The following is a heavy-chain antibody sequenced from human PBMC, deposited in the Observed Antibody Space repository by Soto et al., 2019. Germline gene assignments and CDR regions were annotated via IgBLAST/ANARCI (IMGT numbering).Heavy chain of an antibody. J-gene: IGHJ6*02. CDR1: GFTFDDYA. V-gene: IGHV3-9*01. CDR3: AKDISGRGSFYYYYGMDF. Sequence: EMQLVESGGGLVQPGRSLRLSCAASGFTFDDYAMHWVRQAPGKGLEWVSGISWNGGSIGYADSVKARFTISRDNAKNSLYLQMNSLRTEDTALYYCAKDISGRGSFYYYYGMDFWGQETTVTVSS. D-gene: IGHD1-26*01. CDR2: ISWNGGSI.